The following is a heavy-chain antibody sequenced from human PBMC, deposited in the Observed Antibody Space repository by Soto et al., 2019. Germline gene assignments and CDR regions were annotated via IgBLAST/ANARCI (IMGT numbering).Heavy chain of an antibody. CDR1: GFTYSSYG. Sequence: QVQLVESGGGVVQPGRSLRLSCAVSGFTYSSYGMHWVRQAPGKWLEWVAVIWYDGSNKYYADSVKGRFIISRDDSKNTLSLQMNSLRAEDTAVYYCARDSAWLFDSWGQGTLVTVSS. V-gene: IGHV3-33*01. D-gene: IGHD5-12*01. CDR2: IWYDGSNK. CDR3: ARDSAWLFDS. J-gene: IGHJ4*02.